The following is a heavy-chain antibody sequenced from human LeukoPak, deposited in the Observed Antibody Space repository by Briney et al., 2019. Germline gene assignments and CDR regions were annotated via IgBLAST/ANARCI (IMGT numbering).Heavy chain of an antibody. D-gene: IGHD6-19*01. V-gene: IGHV3-23*01. CDR3: ARLSGRTVAGTNYYFPY. Sequence: PGGSLRLSCAASGFTFSNYAMSWVRQAPGKGLEWVSAICGSAGSTYYADPVRGRFSISRDKPKSTVYLQMNSLRAEDTAVYFCARLSGRTVAGTNYYFPYWGQGTLVAVSS. CDR2: ICGSAGST. J-gene: IGHJ4*02. CDR1: GFTFSNYA.